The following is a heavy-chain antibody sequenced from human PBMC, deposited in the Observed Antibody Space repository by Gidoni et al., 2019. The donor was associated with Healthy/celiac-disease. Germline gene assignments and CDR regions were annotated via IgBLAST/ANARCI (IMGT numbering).Heavy chain of an antibody. V-gene: IGHV4-39*07. CDR3: ARDPGNLSYVP. D-gene: IGHD3-10*02. CDR2: IYYSGST. Sequence: HLQLQASGPGLVKPSEPLSLPCTVSGFSISSSRYSWGCIRQPPGKGLEWIGSIYYSGSTYYNPSLKSRVTISVDTSKNQFSLKLSSVTAADTAVYYCARDPGNLSYVPWGQGTLVTVSS. CDR1: GFSISSSRYS. J-gene: IGHJ5*02.